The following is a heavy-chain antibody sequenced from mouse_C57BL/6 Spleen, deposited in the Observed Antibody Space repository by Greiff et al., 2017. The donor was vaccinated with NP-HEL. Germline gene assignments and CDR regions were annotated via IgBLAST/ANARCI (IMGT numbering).Heavy chain of an antibody. CDR3: ARGSDYVWYCAMYG. Sequence: EVKLQESGAELVKPGASVKLSCTASGFNIKDYYMHWVKQRPEQGLEWIGRIDPEDGETKYAPKFQGKATITADKSSNTAYLQLSSLTSEDTAVYYCARGSDYVWYCAMYGWGQGTTVTVSS. D-gene: IGHD2-13*01. J-gene: IGHJ4*01. CDR1: GFNIKDYY. V-gene: IGHV14-2*01. CDR2: IDPEDGET.